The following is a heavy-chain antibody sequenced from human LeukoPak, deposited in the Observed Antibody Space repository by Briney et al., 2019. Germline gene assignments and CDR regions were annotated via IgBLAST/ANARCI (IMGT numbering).Heavy chain of an antibody. Sequence: PGGSLRLSCAASGFTFDDYGMSWVRQAPGKGLELVSGINWNGGSTGYADSVKGRFTISRDNAKNSLYLQMNSLRAEDTALYYCARKRGSYSGSYPLDYWGQGTLVTVSS. CDR1: GFTFDDYG. CDR2: INWNGGST. CDR3: ARKRGSYSGSYPLDY. D-gene: IGHD1-26*01. V-gene: IGHV3-20*04. J-gene: IGHJ4*02.